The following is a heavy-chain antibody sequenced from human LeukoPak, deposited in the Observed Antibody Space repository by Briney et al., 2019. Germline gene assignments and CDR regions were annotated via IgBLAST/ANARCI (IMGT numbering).Heavy chain of an antibody. J-gene: IGHJ6*03. Sequence: SETLSLTCTVSGGSISSSSYYWGWIRQPPGKGLEWIGSIYYSGSTYYNPSLKSRVTISVDTSKNQFSLKLSSVTAADTAVYYCARGYSGYSHYMDVWGKGTTVTISS. CDR1: GGSISSSSYY. V-gene: IGHV4-39*01. D-gene: IGHD5-12*01. CDR2: IYYSGST. CDR3: ARGYSGYSHYMDV.